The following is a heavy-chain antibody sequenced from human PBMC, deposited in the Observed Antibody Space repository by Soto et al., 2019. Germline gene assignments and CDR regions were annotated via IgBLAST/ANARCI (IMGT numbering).Heavy chain of an antibody. CDR3: ATVIVSTIPLDY. CDR2: SDPADGET. J-gene: IGHJ4*02. D-gene: IGHD5-12*01. Sequence: QVQLVQSGAEVKKPGASVKVSCKVSGYNLNDLSIHWVRQAPGKGLEWMGGSDPADGETIYAQKCQGRVTMTEATSTDTAYMELSSLRSEDTAVYYCATVIVSTIPLDYWGQGTLVTVSS. V-gene: IGHV1-24*01. CDR1: GYNLNDLS.